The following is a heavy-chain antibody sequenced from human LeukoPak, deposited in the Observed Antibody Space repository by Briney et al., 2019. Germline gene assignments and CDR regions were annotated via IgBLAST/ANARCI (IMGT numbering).Heavy chain of an antibody. CDR1: GYTFHSYW. Sequence: PGESLKISCKGSGYTFHSYWIAWVRQMPGKGLEWMGIIYPGDSDTRYSPSFQGQVTISADKSIRTAYLQWSSLKASDTAMYYCARRDGYCSSTSCYADYYYGMDVWGQGTTVTVSS. CDR2: IYPGDSDT. J-gene: IGHJ6*02. CDR3: ARRDGYCSSTSCYADYYYGMDV. D-gene: IGHD2-2*01. V-gene: IGHV5-51*01.